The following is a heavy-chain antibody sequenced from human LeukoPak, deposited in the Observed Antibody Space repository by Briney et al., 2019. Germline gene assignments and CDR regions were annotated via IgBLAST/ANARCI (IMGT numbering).Heavy chain of an antibody. CDR2: INPNSGGT. J-gene: IGHJ4*02. CDR1: GYTFTSYY. CDR3: ARGADIVGLMDY. D-gene: IGHD1-26*01. V-gene: IGHV1-2*02. Sequence: ASVKVSCKASGYTFTSYYMHWVRQAPGQGLEWMGWINPNSGGTNYAQKFQGRVTMTRDTSISTAYMELSRLRSDDTAVYYCARGADIVGLMDYWGQGTLVTVSS.